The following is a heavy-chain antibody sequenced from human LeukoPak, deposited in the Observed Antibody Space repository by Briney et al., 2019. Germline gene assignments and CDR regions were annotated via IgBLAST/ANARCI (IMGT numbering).Heavy chain of an antibody. CDR3: ARATGSRSYSY. J-gene: IGHJ4*02. Sequence: SQTLSLTCGISGDSVSSNSATWSWIRQSPSRGLEWLGRTHYRSKWFNEYAVSVKSRITINPDTSKNQFSLQLNSVTPEDTAVYYCARATGSRSYSYWGQGTLVTVSS. CDR2: THYRSKWFN. CDR1: GDSVSSNSAT. V-gene: IGHV6-1*01. D-gene: IGHD3-16*02.